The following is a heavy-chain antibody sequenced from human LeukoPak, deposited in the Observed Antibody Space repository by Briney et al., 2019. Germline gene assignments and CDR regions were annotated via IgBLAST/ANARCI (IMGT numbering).Heavy chain of an antibody. CDR1: GGSISSYY. J-gene: IGHJ4*02. Sequence: SETLSLTCTVSGGSISSYYWSWIRQPAGKRLEWIGRIYTSGSTNYNPSLKSRVTMSVDTSKNQFSLKLSSVTAADTAVYYCAKGDDYSNSGDFDYWGQGTLVTVSS. D-gene: IGHD4-11*01. CDR2: IYTSGST. V-gene: IGHV4-4*07. CDR3: AKGDDYSNSGDFDY.